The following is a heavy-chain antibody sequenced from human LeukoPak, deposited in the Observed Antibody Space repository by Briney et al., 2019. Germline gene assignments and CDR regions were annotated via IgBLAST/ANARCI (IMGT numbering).Heavy chain of an antibody. V-gene: IGHV4-59*01. CDR2: IYNSGTT. Sequence: SETLSLTCTVSGGSISSFYWTWIRQPPGKGLEWIGYIYNSGTTDCNPSLRSRVTISVDTSGNQFSLRLSSATAADTAVYYCARGARGEAVGATGSRIIFDYWGQGTLVTVSS. CDR3: ARGARGEAVGATGSRIIFDY. CDR1: GGSISSFY. J-gene: IGHJ4*02. D-gene: IGHD1-26*01.